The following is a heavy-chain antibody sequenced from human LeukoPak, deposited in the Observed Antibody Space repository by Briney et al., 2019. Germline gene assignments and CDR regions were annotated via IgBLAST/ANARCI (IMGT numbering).Heavy chain of an antibody. CDR2: ISNDGSNK. Sequence: PGGSLRLSCAASGFTFSSYWMNWVRQTPGKGLEWVAVISNDGSNKYYADSVKGRFTISRDNSKNTLNLQMNSLRAEDTAVYYCAKKAYYGSGSFSLTHDAFDIWGQGTMVTVSS. CDR1: GFTFSSYW. J-gene: IGHJ3*02. CDR3: AKKAYYGSGSFSLTHDAFDI. D-gene: IGHD3-10*01. V-gene: IGHV3-30*18.